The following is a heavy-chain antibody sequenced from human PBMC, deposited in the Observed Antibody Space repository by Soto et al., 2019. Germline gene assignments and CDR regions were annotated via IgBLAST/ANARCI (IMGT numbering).Heavy chain of an antibody. J-gene: IGHJ4*01. V-gene: IGHV3-23*01. D-gene: IGHD6-19*01. Sequence: HPGGSLRLSCAASGFTFSDHGMTWVRQAPGKGLEWVSSISNDAARTFYADSVKGRFTVSRDRSNNTLYLQMNSLRAEDTAVYFCARPPLYSSGGYFGSWGHGTLVTVSS. CDR2: ISNDAART. CDR3: ARPPLYSSGGYFGS. CDR1: GFTFSDHG.